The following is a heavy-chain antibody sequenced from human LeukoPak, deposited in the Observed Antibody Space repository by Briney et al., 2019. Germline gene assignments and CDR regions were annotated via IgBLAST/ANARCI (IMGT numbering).Heavy chain of an antibody. Sequence: GGSLRLSCAASGFTFSSYSMNWVRQAPGKGLEWVSYISSSSSTIYYADSVKGRFTISRDNAKNSLYLQMNSLRAEDTAVYYCARDRVQIWSYVGTFGFWGQGALVTVSS. CDR2: ISSSSSTI. D-gene: IGHD5-18*01. V-gene: IGHV3-48*01. CDR3: ARDRVQIWSYVGTFGF. CDR1: GFTFSSYS. J-gene: IGHJ4*02.